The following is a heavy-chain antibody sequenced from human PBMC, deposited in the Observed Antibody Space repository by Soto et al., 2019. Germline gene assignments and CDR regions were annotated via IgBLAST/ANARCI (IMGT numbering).Heavy chain of an antibody. J-gene: IGHJ4*02. D-gene: IGHD1-26*01. Sequence: QVQLVESGGGVVQPERSLRLSCAASGFSFSSYGLHWVRQAPGKGREWVAAISYDGNNEYYADSVKGRFTISRDNSKNTLYLQMISLRAEDTAVYYCAKATYSGSYFSDYWGQGTLVTVSS. V-gene: IGHV3-30*18. CDR2: ISYDGNNE. CDR1: GFSFSSYG. CDR3: AKATYSGSYFSDY.